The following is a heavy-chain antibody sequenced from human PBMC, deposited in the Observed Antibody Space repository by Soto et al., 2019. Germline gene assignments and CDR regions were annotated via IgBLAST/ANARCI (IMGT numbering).Heavy chain of an antibody. J-gene: IGHJ4*02. Sequence: QVRLVQSEAEVKKPESSVKVSCKASGGTFSNYAISWVRQAPGQGLEWMGVIILPFGTPNYAQTFQGRVTITADESMTTAYMELSGLRSEDTAVYYCARGPDYEGYFDYWGRGTLVTVSS. CDR3: ARGPDYEGYFDY. D-gene: IGHD4-17*01. CDR1: GGTFSNYA. V-gene: IGHV1-69*12. CDR2: IILPFGTP.